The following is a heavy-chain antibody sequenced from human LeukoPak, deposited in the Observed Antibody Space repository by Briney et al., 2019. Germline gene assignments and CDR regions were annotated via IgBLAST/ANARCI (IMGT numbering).Heavy chain of an antibody. CDR2: IWYDGTNK. D-gene: IGHD4-17*01. V-gene: IGHV3-33*01. CDR3: ARDPNGDYIGAFDM. J-gene: IGHJ3*02. Sequence: QPGRSLRLSCAASGFTFSTYGMHWVRQAPGKGLEWVAIIWYDGTNKYYADSVKGRFTISRDNSKNTLYLQMNSLRAEDTAVYYCARDPNGDYIGAFDMWGPGTMVTVSS. CDR1: GFTFSTYG.